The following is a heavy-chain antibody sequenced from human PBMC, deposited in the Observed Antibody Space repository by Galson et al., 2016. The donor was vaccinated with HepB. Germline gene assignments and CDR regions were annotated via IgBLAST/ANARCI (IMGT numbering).Heavy chain of an antibody. Sequence: QSGAEVKKPGESLKISCKGSGYSLTNYWIGWVRQMPGKGLEWMGIIYPGDSDTRYSPSFEGQVAISADISADQSITTAYLQWRSLKASDTAMYYRARTLPVVVTAEDAFDIWGQGTMVTVSS. CDR3: ARTLPVVVTAEDAFDI. V-gene: IGHV5-51*01. CDR2: IYPGDSDT. CDR1: GYSLTNYW. J-gene: IGHJ3*02. D-gene: IGHD2-21*02.